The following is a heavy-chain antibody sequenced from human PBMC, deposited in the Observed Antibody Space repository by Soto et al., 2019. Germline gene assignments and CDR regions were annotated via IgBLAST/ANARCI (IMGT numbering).Heavy chain of an antibody. CDR2: IYSDGSS. CDR1: GFTVSSNY. CDR3: NSFKLGYYFDY. J-gene: IGHJ4*02. Sequence: GGSLRLSCAASGFTVSSNYMSWIRQAPGKGLEWVSVIYSDGSSYYADSVKGRFSISRDNSKNTLYLQMNSLRAEDTAVYYCNSFKLGYYFDYWGQGTLVTVSS. V-gene: IGHV3-53*01. D-gene: IGHD1-1*01.